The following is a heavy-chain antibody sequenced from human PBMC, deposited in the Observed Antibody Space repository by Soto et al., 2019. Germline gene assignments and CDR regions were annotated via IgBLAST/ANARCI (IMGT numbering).Heavy chain of an antibody. CDR2: IYYSGST. Sequence: SETLSLTCTVSGVSISSYYWSWIRQPPGKGLEWIGYIYYSGSTNYNPSLKSRVTISVDTSKNQFSLKLSSVTAADTAVYYCAREMATIRRYFDYWGQGTLVTVSS. V-gene: IGHV4-59*01. D-gene: IGHD5-12*01. CDR3: AREMATIRRYFDY. J-gene: IGHJ4*02. CDR1: GVSISSYY.